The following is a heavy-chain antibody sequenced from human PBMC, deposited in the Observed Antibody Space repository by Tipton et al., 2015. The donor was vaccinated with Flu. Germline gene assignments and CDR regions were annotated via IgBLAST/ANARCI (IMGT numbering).Heavy chain of an antibody. CDR3: AREGISGWFFDS. CDR1: GDSIGSNYY. Sequence: TLSLTCSVSGDSIGSNYYWGWIRQPPGKGLQWIGNVHRTGGAYYNPSLTTRVTISVDTSKNQFSLRLTSVTAADTAVYYCAREGISGWFFDSWGQGTLLTVSS. J-gene: IGHJ4*02. V-gene: IGHV4-38-2*02. D-gene: IGHD6-19*01. CDR2: VHRTGGA.